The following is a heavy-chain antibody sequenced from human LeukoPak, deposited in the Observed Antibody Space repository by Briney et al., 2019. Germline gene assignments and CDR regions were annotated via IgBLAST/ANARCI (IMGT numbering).Heavy chain of an antibody. D-gene: IGHD3-22*01. CDR3: AKDWAAVGHYDDSSGYFDY. Sequence: GGSLRLSCAASGFTFSSYAMSWVRQAPGKGLEWVSAISASGGSTYYADSVKGRFTISRDNSQNTLYLQMNSLRAEDTAVYYCAKDWAAVGHYDDSSGYFDYWGQGTLVTVSS. CDR1: GFTFSSYA. CDR2: ISASGGST. J-gene: IGHJ4*02. V-gene: IGHV3-23*01.